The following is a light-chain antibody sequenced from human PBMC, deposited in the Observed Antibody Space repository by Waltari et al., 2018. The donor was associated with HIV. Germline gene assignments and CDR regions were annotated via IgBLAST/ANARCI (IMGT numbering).Light chain of an antibody. CDR3: QQTYRTPQT. J-gene: IGKJ5*01. V-gene: IGKV1-39*01. Sequence: DIQMTQSPSSLSASVGDRVTITCRASQSVSNSLNWYQQKPGKAPKLLIYAASSLQNEVPSRFSGSGSGTEFTLTVNSLQPEDFATYYCQQTYRTPQTFGQGTRLENK. CDR2: AAS. CDR1: QSVSNS.